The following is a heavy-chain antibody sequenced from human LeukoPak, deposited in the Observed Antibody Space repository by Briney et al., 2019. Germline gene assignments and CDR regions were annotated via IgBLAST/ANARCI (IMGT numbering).Heavy chain of an antibody. Sequence: ASVKVSCKASGYIFTAYAINWLRQAPGQGLEWMGWINVVSGNPTYAQGFTGRFVFSSDPSVSTAYLQISRLEAEDTAVYYCVRDGVVGTVTQFDYWGQGTLVTVSS. V-gene: IGHV7-4-1*02. CDR2: INVVSGNP. CDR3: VRDGVVGTVTQFDY. D-gene: IGHD3-16*01. J-gene: IGHJ4*02. CDR1: GYIFTAYA.